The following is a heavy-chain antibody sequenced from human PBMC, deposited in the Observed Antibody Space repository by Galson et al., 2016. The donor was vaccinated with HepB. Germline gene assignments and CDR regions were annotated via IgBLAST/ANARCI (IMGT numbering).Heavy chain of an antibody. CDR3: ARSASVYGEPEWVFDY. Sequence: SETLSLTCTVSGGSIDSYFWSWIRQPPGKGLEWIGSIFHIGSTNYSPSLKSRVTISLATSKSQFSLRLTSVTAAATAVYYCARSASVYGEPEWVFDYWGQGTLVTVSS. V-gene: IGHV4-59*01. CDR2: IFHIGST. CDR1: GGSIDSYF. J-gene: IGHJ4*02. D-gene: IGHD4-17*01.